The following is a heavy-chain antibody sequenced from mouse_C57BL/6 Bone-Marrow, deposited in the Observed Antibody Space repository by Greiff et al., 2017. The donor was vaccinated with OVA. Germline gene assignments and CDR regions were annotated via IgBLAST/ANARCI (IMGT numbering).Heavy chain of an antibody. CDR2: IYPGDGDT. CDR3: ARSVWYFDV. Sequence: VQLQQSGPELVKPGASVKISCKASGYAFSSSWMNWVKQRPGKGLEWIGRIYPGDGDTNYNGKFKGKATLTADKSSSTAYMQLSSLTSEDSAVYFCARSVWYFDVWGTGTTVTVSS. CDR1: GYAFSSSW. J-gene: IGHJ1*03. V-gene: IGHV1-82*01.